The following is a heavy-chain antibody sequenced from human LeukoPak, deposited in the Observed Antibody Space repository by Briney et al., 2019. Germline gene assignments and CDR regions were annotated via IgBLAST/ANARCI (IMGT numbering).Heavy chain of an antibody. CDR2: ISYDGSNK. V-gene: IGHV3-30*04. J-gene: IGHJ4*02. CDR1: GFTFSSYA. Sequence: GGSLRLSCAASGFTFSSYAMHWVRQAPGKGLEWVAVISYDGSNKYYADSVKGRFTISRDNSKNTLYLQMNSLRAEDTAVHYCARSKTYSGWYLLDYWGQGTLVTVSS. CDR3: ARSKTYSGWYLLDY. D-gene: IGHD6-19*01.